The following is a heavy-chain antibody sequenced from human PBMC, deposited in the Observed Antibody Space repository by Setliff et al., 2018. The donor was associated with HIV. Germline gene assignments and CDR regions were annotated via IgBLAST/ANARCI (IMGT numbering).Heavy chain of an antibody. CDR3: AREGLPTPYYFDY. J-gene: IGHJ4*02. CDR2: IYNSGST. Sequence: SETLSLTCTVSGDFFSTDYYWGWIRQSPGKGLEWIGEIYNSGSTNYNPSLKSRVTISVDKSKNQFSLKLSSVPAADTAVYYCAREGLPTPYYFDYWGQGTLITVSS. CDR1: GDFFSTDYY. V-gene: IGHV4-38-2*02.